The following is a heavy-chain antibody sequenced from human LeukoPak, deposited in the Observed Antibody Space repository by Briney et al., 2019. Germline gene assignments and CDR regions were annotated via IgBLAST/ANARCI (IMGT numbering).Heavy chain of an antibody. D-gene: IGHD6-25*01. CDR2: IYTSGST. CDR3: ARDSGSFGNIGGDAFDI. J-gene: IGHJ3*02. CDR1: GGSISSYY. V-gene: IGHV4-4*07. Sequence: SETLSLTCTVSGGSISSYYRSWIRQPAGKGLEWIGRIYTSGSTNYNPSLKSRVTMSVDTSKNRFSLKLSSVTAADTAVYYCARDSGSFGNIGGDAFDIWGQGTMVTVSS.